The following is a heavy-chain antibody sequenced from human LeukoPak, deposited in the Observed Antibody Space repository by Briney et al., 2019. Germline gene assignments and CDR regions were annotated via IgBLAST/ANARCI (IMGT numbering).Heavy chain of an antibody. V-gene: IGHV3-30-3*01. J-gene: IGHJ4*02. Sequence: GGSLRLSCAASGFTFSSYAMHWVRQAPGKGLEWVAVISYDGSNKYYADSVKGRFTISRDNSKNTLYLQMNSLRAEDTAVYYCARDSDDSSGYYYGPPLFDYWGQGTLVTVSS. CDR3: ARDSDDSSGYYYGPPLFDY. D-gene: IGHD3-22*01. CDR1: GFTFSSYA. CDR2: ISYDGSNK.